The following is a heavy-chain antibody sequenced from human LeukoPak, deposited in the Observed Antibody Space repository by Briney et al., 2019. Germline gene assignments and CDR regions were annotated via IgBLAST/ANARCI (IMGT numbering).Heavy chain of an antibody. D-gene: IGHD3-16*02. CDR2: INHSGST. Sequence: PSETLSLTCTVSGYSISSGYYWGWIRQPPGKGLEWIGEINHSGSTNYNPSLKSRVTISVDTSKNQFSLKLSSVTAADTAVYYCARSNYVWGSYRYLWFDPWGQGTLVTVSS. CDR3: ARSNYVWGSYRYLWFDP. CDR1: GYSISSGYY. V-gene: IGHV4-38-2*02. J-gene: IGHJ5*02.